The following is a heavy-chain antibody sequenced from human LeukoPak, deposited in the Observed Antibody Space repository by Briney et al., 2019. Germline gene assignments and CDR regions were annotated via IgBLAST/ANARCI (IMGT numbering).Heavy chain of an antibody. CDR2: VCYNGST. Sequence: SETLSLTCSVSGDSISRYFWAWIRQPPGKGLEWIGYVCYNGSTNYNPSLRNRVAISIDTSKNQFSLKLSSATAADTAGYYCATSGGFNSPRHYWGQGTLVTVSS. D-gene: IGHD3-16*01. J-gene: IGHJ4*02. CDR3: ATSGGFNSPRHY. CDR1: GDSISRYF. V-gene: IGHV4-59*01.